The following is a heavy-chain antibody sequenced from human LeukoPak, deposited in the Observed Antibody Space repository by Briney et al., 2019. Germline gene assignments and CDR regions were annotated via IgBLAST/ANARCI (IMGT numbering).Heavy chain of an antibody. CDR2: INHSGST. J-gene: IGHJ4*02. D-gene: IGHD6-6*01. Sequence: SETLSLTCAVYGGSCRGYYWSWIRQPPGNGLEWIGEINHSGSTNYNPSLKSRVTISVDTSKNQFSLKLSSVTAADTAVYYCARGRLAARHYFDYWGQGTLVTVSS. V-gene: IGHV4-34*01. CDR3: ARGRLAARHYFDY. CDR1: GGSCRGYY.